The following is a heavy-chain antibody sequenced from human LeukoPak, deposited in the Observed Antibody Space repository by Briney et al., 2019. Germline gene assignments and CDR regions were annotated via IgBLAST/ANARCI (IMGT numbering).Heavy chain of an antibody. CDR1: GDSIRAYH. Sequence: SETLSLTCSVSGDSIRAYHWSWLRQPAGKGLEWIGRIYSSGSTNYNPSLKSRVTMSLDTSKNQFSLKLNSVTAADTAVYYCARSREVNYSFYYMDVWGKGTTVTVSS. CDR2: IYSSGST. V-gene: IGHV4-4*07. CDR3: ARSREVNYSFYYMDV. J-gene: IGHJ6*03. D-gene: IGHD1-26*01.